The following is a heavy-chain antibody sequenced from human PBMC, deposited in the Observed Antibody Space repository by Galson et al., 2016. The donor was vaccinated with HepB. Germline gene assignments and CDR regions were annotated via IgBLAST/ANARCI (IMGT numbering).Heavy chain of an antibody. CDR1: GFTFGDYA. V-gene: IGHV3-33*01. D-gene: IGHD2-15*01. CDR3: ATDGPPTVVVGAALDS. Sequence: SLRLSCAASGFTFGDYALSWVRQAPGKGLEWVAVIWTDGRTTYYGDSVKGRFIISRDNSRETLYLQMNSLRVDDTAIYYCATDGPPTVVVGAALDSWGQGTLVTVSS. CDR2: IWTDGRTT. J-gene: IGHJ5*01.